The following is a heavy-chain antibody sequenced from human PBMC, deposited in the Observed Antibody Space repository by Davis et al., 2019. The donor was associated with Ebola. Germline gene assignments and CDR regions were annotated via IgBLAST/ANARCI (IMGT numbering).Heavy chain of an antibody. CDR3: ARDNVRWSSHEPFDY. V-gene: IGHV3-7*01. Sequence: GESLKISCAASGFTFSSYWMSWVRQAPGKGLEWVANIKQDGSEKYYVDSVKGRFTISRDNAKNSLYLQMNSLRDEDTAVYYCARDNVRWSSHEPFDYWGQGTLVTVSS. CDR2: IKQDGSEK. D-gene: IGHD1-26*01. J-gene: IGHJ4*02. CDR1: GFTFSSYW.